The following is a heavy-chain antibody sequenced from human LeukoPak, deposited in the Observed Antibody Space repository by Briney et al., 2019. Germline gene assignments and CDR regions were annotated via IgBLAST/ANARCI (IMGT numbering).Heavy chain of an antibody. CDR1: GGSISSYY. J-gene: IGHJ4*02. CDR2: IYYSGST. CDR3: ASRYSTGLHFDF. V-gene: IGHV4-59*01. Sequence: SETLSLTCTVSGGSISSYYWSWIRQPPGKGLGWIGYIYYSGSTNYNPSLKSRVTISVDTSKNQFSLKLSSVTAADTAVYYCASRYSTGLHFDFWGQGTLVPVSS. D-gene: IGHD2-8*02.